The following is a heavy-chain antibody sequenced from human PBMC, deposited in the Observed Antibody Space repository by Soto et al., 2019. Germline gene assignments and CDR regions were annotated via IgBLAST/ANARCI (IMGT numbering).Heavy chain of an antibody. Sequence: ASVKVSCKASGYTFTSYGISWVRQAPGQGLEWMGWISAYNGNTNYAQKLQGRVTMTTDTSTSTAYMELRSLRSDDTAVYYRARVPHFIAAAGLDYWGQGTLVTVSS. J-gene: IGHJ4*02. V-gene: IGHV1-18*01. CDR1: GYTFTSYG. D-gene: IGHD6-13*01. CDR2: ISAYNGNT. CDR3: ARVPHFIAAAGLDY.